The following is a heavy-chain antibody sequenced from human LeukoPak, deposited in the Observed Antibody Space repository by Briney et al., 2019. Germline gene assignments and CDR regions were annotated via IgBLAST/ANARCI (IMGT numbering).Heavy chain of an antibody. D-gene: IGHD3-16*01. CDR1: GFTLSTYW. J-gene: IGHJ4*02. Sequence: GGSLRLSCEASGFTLSTYWMNWVRQVPGKRLDWVANINPDGSGKRYVDSVKGRFTIARDNADNSLSVQMNSLRAEDTAVYYCASWGAGGNSWGQGTLVTVSS. CDR2: INPDGSGK. CDR3: ASWGAGGNS. V-gene: IGHV3-7*01.